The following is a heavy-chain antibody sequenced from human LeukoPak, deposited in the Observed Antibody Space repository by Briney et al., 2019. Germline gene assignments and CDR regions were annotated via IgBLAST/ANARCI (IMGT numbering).Heavy chain of an antibody. CDR3: ALLEYYFDY. D-gene: IGHD5-24*01. CDR1: GFNFSSYG. V-gene: IGHV3-30*03. Sequence: GGSLRLSCAASGFNFSSYGLHWVRQAPGKGLDWVAVISYDGSNKYYADSVKGRFTISRDNSKNTLYLQMNSLRAEDTAVYYCALLEYYFDYWGQGTLVTVSS. CDR2: ISYDGSNK. J-gene: IGHJ4*02.